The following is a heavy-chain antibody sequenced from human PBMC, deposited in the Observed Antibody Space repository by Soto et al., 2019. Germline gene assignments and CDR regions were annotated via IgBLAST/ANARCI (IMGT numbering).Heavy chain of an antibody. CDR3: ARDGEGDGYNFDY. J-gene: IGHJ4*02. CDR2: ISSSSNTI. V-gene: IGHV3-48*02. Sequence: EVQLVESGGGLVQPGGSLRLSCAASGFSFSTYSVNWVRQAPGKGLEWVSYISSSSNTIHYADSVKGRFTISRDNAKKSMYLQMNSLRDEDTAVYYCARDGEGDGYNFDYWGQGTLVTVSS. D-gene: IGHD5-12*01. CDR1: GFSFSTYS.